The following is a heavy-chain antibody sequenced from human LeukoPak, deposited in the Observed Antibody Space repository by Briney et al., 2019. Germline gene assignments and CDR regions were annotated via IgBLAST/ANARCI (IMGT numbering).Heavy chain of an antibody. D-gene: IGHD2-15*01. J-gene: IGHJ5*02. V-gene: IGHV4-34*01. CDR2: INQSGST. CDR1: GGSFSGYY. CDR3: ATEPGYCSGGRCYGGWFDP. Sequence: SETLSLACAVYGGSFSGYYWSWIRQAPGKGLGWIGEINQSGSTNYNPSLKSRVTISVDTSKNQFSLKLSSVTAADTAVYYCATEPGYCSGGRCYGGWFDPWGQGTLVTVSS.